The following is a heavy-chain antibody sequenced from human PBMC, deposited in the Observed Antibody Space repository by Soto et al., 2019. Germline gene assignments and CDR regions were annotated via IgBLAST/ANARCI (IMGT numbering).Heavy chain of an antibody. V-gene: IGHV3-74*01. CDR1: GFTFSSYW. CDR3: ARDVPAAMYVFDI. CDR2: INSDGSST. Sequence: GGSLRLSCAASGFTFSSYWMHWVRQAPGKGLVWVSRINSDGSSTSYADSVKGRFTISRDNAKNSLYLQMNSLRAEDTAVYYCARDVPAAMYVFDIWGQGTMVTVSS. D-gene: IGHD2-2*01. J-gene: IGHJ3*02.